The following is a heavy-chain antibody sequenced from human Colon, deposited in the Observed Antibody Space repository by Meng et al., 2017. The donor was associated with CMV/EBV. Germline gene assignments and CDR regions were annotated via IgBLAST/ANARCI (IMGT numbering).Heavy chain of an antibody. D-gene: IGHD3-9*01. Sequence: GESLKISCAASGLSFSNFWMSWVRQTPGKGLEWVASIQQDGSLTYYVDSVKGRFTISRDNAKNSLYLEMNNLSAEDTAVYYCVRTAVFDGSVNDAFDIWGQGTMVTVSS. J-gene: IGHJ3*02. CDR2: IQQDGSLT. CDR3: VRTAVFDGSVNDAFDI. V-gene: IGHV3-7*01. CDR1: GLSFSNFW.